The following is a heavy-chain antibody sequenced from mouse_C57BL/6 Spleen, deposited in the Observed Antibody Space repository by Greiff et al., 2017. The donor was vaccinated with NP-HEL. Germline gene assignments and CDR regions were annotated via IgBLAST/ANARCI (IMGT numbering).Heavy chain of an antibody. D-gene: IGHD5-1*01. CDR1: GYTFTTYP. Sequence: VQLQQSGAELVKPGASVKMSCKASGYTFTTYPIEWMKQNHGKSLEWIGNFHPYNDDTKYNEKFKGKATLTVEKSSSTVYLELSRLTSDDSAVYFCASGLHSTYGYYFDAWGKGTTLTVSS. CDR3: ASGLHSTYGYYFDA. J-gene: IGHJ2*01. CDR2: FHPYNDDT. V-gene: IGHV1-47*01.